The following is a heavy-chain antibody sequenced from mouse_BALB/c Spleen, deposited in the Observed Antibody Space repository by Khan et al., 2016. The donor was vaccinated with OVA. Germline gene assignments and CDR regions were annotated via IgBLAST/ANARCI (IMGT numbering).Heavy chain of an antibody. CDR2: IAPANGNT. Sequence: EVQLQQSGAELVKPGASVKLSCTASGFNIKDTYMHWVKERPEQGLEWIGRIAPANGNTKYDPKFQGKATITADTSSNTSYLQLSSLTSEDTAVXYCAHPSYDPRNFDVGGAGTTVTVSS. D-gene: IGHD2-3*01. J-gene: IGHJ1*01. CDR3: AHPSYDPRNFDV. V-gene: IGHV14-3*02. CDR1: GFNIKDTY.